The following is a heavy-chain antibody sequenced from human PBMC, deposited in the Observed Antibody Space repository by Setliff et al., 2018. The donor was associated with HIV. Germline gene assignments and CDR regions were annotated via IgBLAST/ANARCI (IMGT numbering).Heavy chain of an antibody. CDR2: ISTYNGNT. D-gene: IGHD6-19*01. CDR3: GTVRIAVPDDFDF. CDR1: GCTFTTYG. V-gene: IGHV1-18*01. Sequence: GASVKVSCKASGCTFTTYGITWVRQAPGQGLEWMGWISTYNGNTNYAQKFQGRVTMTTVTSTSTAYMELRSLRSEDTAVYYCGTVRIAVPDDFDFWGQGTLVTVSS. J-gene: IGHJ4*02.